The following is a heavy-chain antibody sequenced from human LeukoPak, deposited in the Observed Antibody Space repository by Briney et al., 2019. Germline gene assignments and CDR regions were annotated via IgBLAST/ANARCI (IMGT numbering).Heavy chain of an antibody. Sequence: ASVKVSCKASGGTFSNYDFSWVRQAPGQGLEWMGGIIPLFGTTNYAQKFQGRLTITTDESTGTAYMNLSSLISEDTAVYYCASHYYGSGHKADYYFYYYMDVWGTGTAVTVSS. V-gene: IGHV1-69*05. CDR3: ASHYYGSGHKADYYFYYYMDV. J-gene: IGHJ6*03. CDR2: IIPLFGTT. D-gene: IGHD3-10*01. CDR1: GGTFSNYD.